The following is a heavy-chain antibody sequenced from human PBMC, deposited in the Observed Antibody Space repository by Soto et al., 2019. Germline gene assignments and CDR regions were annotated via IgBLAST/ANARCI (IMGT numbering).Heavy chain of an antibody. CDR1: GGTFSSYT. CDR3: ATSPPWSGSDAQFDY. D-gene: IGHD1-26*01. CDR2: IIPILGIA. J-gene: IGHJ4*02. Sequence: QVQLVQSGAEVKKPGSSVKVSCKASGGTFSSYTISWVRQAPGQGLEWMGRIIPILGIANYAQKFQGRVTITADKSTSTAYMELSSLRSEDTAVYYCATSPPWSGSDAQFDYWGQGTLVTVSS. V-gene: IGHV1-69*02.